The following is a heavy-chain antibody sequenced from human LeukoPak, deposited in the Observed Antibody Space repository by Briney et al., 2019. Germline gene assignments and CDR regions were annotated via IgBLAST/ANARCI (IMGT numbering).Heavy chain of an antibody. D-gene: IGHD3-10*01. CDR3: TTEFKELGSFFYFYYMDV. J-gene: IGHJ6*03. V-gene: IGHV3-49*03. CDR1: GFTFGDYA. Sequence: GGSLRLSCTASGFTFGDYAMSWFRQAPGKGLEWVGFIRSKAYGGTTEYAASVKGRFTISRDDSKNALFLQMDSLKSDDTAMYYCTTEFKELGSFFYFYYMDVWGTGTTVTISS. CDR2: IRSKAYGGTT.